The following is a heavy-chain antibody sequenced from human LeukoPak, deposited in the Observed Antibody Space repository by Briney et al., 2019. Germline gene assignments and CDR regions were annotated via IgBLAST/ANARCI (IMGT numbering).Heavy chain of an antibody. CDR2: INHSGST. CDR3: ARFNWAPVVAETYGMDV. V-gene: IGHV4-31*03. D-gene: IGHD2-15*01. Sequence: SQTLSLTCTVSGGSISSGGFYWNWIRQHPGKGLEWIGEINHSGSTNYNPSLKSRVTISVDTPKNQFSLKLSSVTAADTAVYYCARFNWAPVVAETYGMDVWGQGTTVTVSS. CDR1: GGSISSGGFY. J-gene: IGHJ6*02.